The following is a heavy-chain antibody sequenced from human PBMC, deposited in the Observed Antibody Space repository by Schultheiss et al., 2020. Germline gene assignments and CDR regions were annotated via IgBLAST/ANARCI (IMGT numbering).Heavy chain of an antibody. CDR1: GFTFSSYW. D-gene: IGHD3-10*01. CDR3: AREVEKYGSGRNYYSMDV. CDR2: IKSKTDGGTT. Sequence: GGSLRLSCAASGFTFSSYWMSWVRQAPGKGLEWVGRIKSKTDGGTTDYAAPVKGRFTISRDDSKNTLYLQMNSLREDTAVYYCAREVEKYGSGRNYYSMDVWGKGNGHRLL. J-gene: IGHJ6*03. V-gene: IGHV3-15*01.